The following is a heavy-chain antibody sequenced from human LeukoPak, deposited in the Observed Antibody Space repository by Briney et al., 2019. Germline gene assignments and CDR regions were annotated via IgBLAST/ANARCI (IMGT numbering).Heavy chain of an antibody. D-gene: IGHD3-3*01. CDR3: ARDFRGGYDFWSGYYTPYYFDY. Sequence: NPSETLSLTCTVSGGSISSSSYYWGWIRQPPGKGLEWIVSMYYSVSTYYNPSLKSRVTISVDTSKNHFSLKLSSVTAEDTAVYYCARDFRGGYDFWSGYYTPYYFDYWGQGTLVTVSP. CDR1: GGSISSSSYY. CDR2: MYYSVST. V-gene: IGHV4-39*07. J-gene: IGHJ4*02.